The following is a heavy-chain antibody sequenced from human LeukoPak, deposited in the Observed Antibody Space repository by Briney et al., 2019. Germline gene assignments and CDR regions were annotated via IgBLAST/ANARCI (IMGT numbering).Heavy chain of an antibody. CDR1: GFTFSSYS. V-gene: IGHV3-48*01. D-gene: IGHD2-2*01. J-gene: IGHJ4*01. CDR2: ISSSSSTI. CDR3: AREYCSSTSYLYDY. Sequence: GGSLRLSCAASGFTFSSYSMNWVRQAPGKGLEWISYISSSSSTIYYADSVKGRFTISRDKAKNSLYLLMNSLRAEDTAVYYCAREYCSSTSYLYDYWGHGTLVTVSS.